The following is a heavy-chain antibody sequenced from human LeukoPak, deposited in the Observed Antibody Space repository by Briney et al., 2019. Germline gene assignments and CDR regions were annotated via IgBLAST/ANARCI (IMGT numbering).Heavy chain of an antibody. CDR1: GGSFSGYY. CDR3: ARDGRQVVPAASTVDY. V-gene: IGHV4-34*01. Sequence: SETLSVTCAVYGGSFSGYYWSWIRQPPGKGLEWIGEINHSGSTNYNPSLKSRVTISVDTSKNQFSLKLSSVTAADTAVYYCARDGRQVVPAASTVDYWGQGTLVTVSS. CDR2: INHSGST. J-gene: IGHJ4*02. D-gene: IGHD2-2*01.